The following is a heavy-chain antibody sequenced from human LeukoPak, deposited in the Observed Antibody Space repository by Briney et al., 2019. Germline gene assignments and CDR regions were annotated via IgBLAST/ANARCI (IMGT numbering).Heavy chain of an antibody. J-gene: IGHJ2*01. CDR1: GFTFSSYS. CDR3: ARDPNYDILTGYYIWYFDL. Sequence: GGSLRLSCAASGFTFSSYSMNWVRQAPGKGLEWVSSISSSSSYIYYADSVKGRFTISRDNAKNTLYLQMNSLRAEDTAVYYCARDPNYDILTGYYIWYFDLWGRGTLVTVSS. CDR2: ISSSSSYI. D-gene: IGHD3-9*01. V-gene: IGHV3-21*01.